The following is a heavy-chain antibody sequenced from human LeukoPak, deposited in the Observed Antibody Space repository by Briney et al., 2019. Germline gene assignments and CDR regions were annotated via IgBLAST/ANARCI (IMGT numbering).Heavy chain of an antibody. J-gene: IGHJ4*02. V-gene: IGHV3-33*01. D-gene: IGHD6-13*01. CDR1: GFTFSSYG. CDR2: IWYDGSNK. CDR3: ARDQKQLGRRENPHQEFDY. Sequence: GGSLRLSCAASGFTFSSYGMHWVRQAPGKGLEWVAVIWYDGSNKYYADSVKGRFTISRDNSKNTLYLQMNSLRAEDKAVYYCARDQKQLGRRENPHQEFDYWGQGTLVTVSS.